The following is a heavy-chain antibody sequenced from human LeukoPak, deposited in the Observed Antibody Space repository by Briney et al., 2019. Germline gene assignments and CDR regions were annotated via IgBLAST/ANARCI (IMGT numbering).Heavy chain of an antibody. V-gene: IGHV3-48*04. D-gene: IGHD4-23*01. Sequence: PGGSLRLSCAASGFTFSSYAMSWVRQAPGKGLEWVSYISSSGSTIHYADSVKGRFTISRDNAKNSLYLQMNSLRAEDTAVHYCAREPYGGNSEYFDYWGQGTLVTVSS. J-gene: IGHJ4*02. CDR2: ISSSGSTI. CDR3: AREPYGGNSEYFDY. CDR1: GFTFSSYA.